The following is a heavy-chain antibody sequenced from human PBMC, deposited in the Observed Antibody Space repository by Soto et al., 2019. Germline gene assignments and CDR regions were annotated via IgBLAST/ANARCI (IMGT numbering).Heavy chain of an antibody. Sequence: QVQLVQSGAEVREPGASVKVCCKASGYTFVSYGISWVRQAPGQGLEWMGWISPYNGNTNYAQKFQGSVTMTTDTSTSTVYMELRSLRSDDTAVYYCSRDAQKWLVAAFDIWGQGTMVTVSS. D-gene: IGHD6-19*01. J-gene: IGHJ3*02. CDR3: SRDAQKWLVAAFDI. V-gene: IGHV1-18*01. CDR2: ISPYNGNT. CDR1: GYTFVSYG.